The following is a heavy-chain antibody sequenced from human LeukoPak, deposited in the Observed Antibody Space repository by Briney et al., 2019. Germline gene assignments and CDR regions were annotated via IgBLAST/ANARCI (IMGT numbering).Heavy chain of an antibody. J-gene: IGHJ4*02. CDR1: GFIVSGNY. D-gene: IGHD3-16*01. CDR2: IYSGGST. V-gene: IGHV3-53*05. CDR3: AKEDYSHETLDY. Sequence: GGSLRLSCAASGFIVSGNYMSWVRQAPGKGLEWVSVIYSGGSTYYVDSVKGRFTISRDNSKNTLYLQMNSLRAEDTAVCYCAKEDYSHETLDYWGQGTLVTVSS.